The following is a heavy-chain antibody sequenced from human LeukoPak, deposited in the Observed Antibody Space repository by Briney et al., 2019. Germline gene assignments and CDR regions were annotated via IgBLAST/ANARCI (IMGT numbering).Heavy chain of an antibody. CDR3: AREGCSTTSCYGYFDL. V-gene: IGHV4-30-4*01. CDR2: IYYSGST. D-gene: IGHD2-2*01. CDR1: GGSISRGDYY. J-gene: IGHJ2*01. Sequence: SETLSLTCTVPGGSISRGDYYWSWIRQPPGKGLEWIGYIYYSGSTYYNPSLKSRVIISVDTSKNQFSLKLSSVTAADTAVYYFAREGCSTTSCYGYFDLWGRGTLVTVSS.